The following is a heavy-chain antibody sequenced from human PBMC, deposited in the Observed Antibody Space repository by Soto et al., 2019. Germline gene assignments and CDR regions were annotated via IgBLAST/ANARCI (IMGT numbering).Heavy chain of an antibody. V-gene: IGHV4-34*01. CDR3: ARGRAYGDATWGY. Sequence: QVQLQQWGAGLLKPSETLSLTCDVYGGSFRGYYWSWIHQPPGKGLEWIGEISHSGTTTYNSSLKSRLTISVDTSKNQFSLNLSSVTAADTAVYYCARGRAYGDATWGYWGQGTLVSVSS. D-gene: IGHD4-17*01. CDR2: ISHSGTT. J-gene: IGHJ4*02. CDR1: GGSFRGYY.